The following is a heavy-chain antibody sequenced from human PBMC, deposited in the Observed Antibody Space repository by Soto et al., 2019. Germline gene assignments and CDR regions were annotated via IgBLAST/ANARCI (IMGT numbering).Heavy chain of an antibody. D-gene: IGHD6-6*01. CDR1: GFTFSSYW. CDR3: AKVKSLAGQE. V-gene: IGHV3-7*05. CDR2: IKQDGSDK. Sequence: EVQLVESGGGLVQPGGSLRLSCAPSGFTFSSYWMSWVRQAPGKGLEWVANIKQDGSDKYYVDSVKDRFTISRDNAKNSLYLQMNSLTAEDTAIYYCAKVKSLAGQEWGQGTLVTVSS. J-gene: IGHJ4*02.